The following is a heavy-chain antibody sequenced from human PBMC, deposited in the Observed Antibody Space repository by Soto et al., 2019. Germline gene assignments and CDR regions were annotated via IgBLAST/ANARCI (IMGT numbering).Heavy chain of an antibody. CDR1: GFTFSSYA. CDR2: ISYDGSNK. V-gene: IGHV3-30-3*02. J-gene: IGHJ4*02. CDR3: AKTRGTTVPSGTRTFDY. Sequence: GESLKISCAASGFTFSSYAMHWVRQAPGKGLEWVAVISYDGSNKYSPDSMKGRFTISRDNSRNTLTLQMTSLRADDTAVYFCAKTRGTTVPSGTRTFDYWGQGTLVTVSS. D-gene: IGHD1-1*01.